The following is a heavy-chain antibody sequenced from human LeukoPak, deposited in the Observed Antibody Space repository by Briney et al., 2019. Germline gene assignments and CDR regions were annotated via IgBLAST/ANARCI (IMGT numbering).Heavy chain of an antibody. CDR3: ARDRGGCSGGSCYGVLDWFDP. J-gene: IGHJ5*02. Sequence: SVKVSCKASGGTFSSYAISWVRQAPGQGLEWMGGIIPIFGTANYAQKFQGRVTITADKSTSTAYMELSSLRSEDTAVYYCARDRGGCSGGSCYGVLDWFDPWGQGTLVTVSS. D-gene: IGHD2-15*01. V-gene: IGHV1-69*06. CDR1: GGTFSSYA. CDR2: IIPIFGTA.